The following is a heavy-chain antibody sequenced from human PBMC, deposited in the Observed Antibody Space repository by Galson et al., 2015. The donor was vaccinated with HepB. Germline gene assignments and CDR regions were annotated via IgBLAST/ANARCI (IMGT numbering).Heavy chain of an antibody. Sequence: QSGAEVKKPGESLKISCKGSGYSFTSYWIGWVRQMPGKGLEWMGIIYPGDSDTRYSPSFQGQVTISADKSISTAYLQWSSLKASDTAMYYCARPLRFLEWFDAFDIWGQGTMVTVSS. J-gene: IGHJ3*02. D-gene: IGHD3-3*01. CDR3: ARPLRFLEWFDAFDI. CDR2: IYPGDSDT. V-gene: IGHV5-51*01. CDR1: GYSFTSYW.